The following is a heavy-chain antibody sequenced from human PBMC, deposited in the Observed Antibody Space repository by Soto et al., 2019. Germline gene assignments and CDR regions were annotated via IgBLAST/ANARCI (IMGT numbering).Heavy chain of an antibody. J-gene: IGHJ6*02. Sequence: QVQLVESGGGVVQPGRSLRLSCAASGFTFSSYGMHWDRQAPGKGLEWVAAISYDGSNKYYADSVKGRFTISRDNSKNTLYVQMNSLRAEDTAVYYCAKEVWSGPMDVWGQGTTVTVSS. D-gene: IGHD3-3*01. V-gene: IGHV3-30*18. CDR1: GFTFSSYG. CDR2: ISYDGSNK. CDR3: AKEVWSGPMDV.